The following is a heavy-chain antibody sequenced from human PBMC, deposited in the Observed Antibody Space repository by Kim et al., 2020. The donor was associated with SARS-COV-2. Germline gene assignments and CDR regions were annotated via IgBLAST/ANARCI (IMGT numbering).Heavy chain of an antibody. V-gene: IGHV1-3*01. D-gene: IGHD4-17*01. CDR2: INAGNGNT. Sequence: ASVKVSCKASGYTFTSYAMHWVRQAPGQRLEWMGWINAGNGNTKYSQKFQGRVTITRDTSASTAYMELSSLRSEDTAVYYCARLDVGYGDAAGYWGQGTLVTVSS. CDR1: GYTFTSYA. J-gene: IGHJ4*02. CDR3: ARLDVGYGDAAGY.